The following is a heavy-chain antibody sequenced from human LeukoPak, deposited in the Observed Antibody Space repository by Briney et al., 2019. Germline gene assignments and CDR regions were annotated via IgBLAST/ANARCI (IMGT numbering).Heavy chain of an antibody. CDR1: GGSISSSSYY. J-gene: IGHJ4*02. D-gene: IGHD3-3*01. V-gene: IGHV4-39*01. CDR3: ARRAERWNYDFWSGPYFDY. CDR2: IYYSGST. Sequence: NPSETLSLTCTVSGGSISSSSYYWGWIRQPPGKGLEWIGSIYYSGSTYYNPSLKSRVTISVDTSKNQFSLKLSSVTAADTAVYYCARRAERWNYDFWSGPYFDYWGQGTLVTVSS.